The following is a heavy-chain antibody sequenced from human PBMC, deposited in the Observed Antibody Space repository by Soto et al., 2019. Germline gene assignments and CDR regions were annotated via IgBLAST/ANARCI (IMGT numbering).Heavy chain of an antibody. CDR1: GYTFTSYD. D-gene: IGHD2-2*01. CDR3: ARGCSSSSCYGLDLYYYGMDV. CDR2: MNPNSGNT. V-gene: IGHV1-8*01. J-gene: IGHJ6*02. Sequence: GASVKVSCKASGYTFTSYDINWVRQATGQGLEWMGWMNPNSGNTGYAQKFQGRVTMTRNTSISTAYMELSSLRSEDTAVYYCARGCSSSSCYGLDLYYYGMDVWGQGTTVTVSS.